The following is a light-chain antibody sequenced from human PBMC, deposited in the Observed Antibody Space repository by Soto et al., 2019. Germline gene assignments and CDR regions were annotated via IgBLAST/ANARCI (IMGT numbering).Light chain of an antibody. J-gene: IGKJ2*01. CDR2: DAS. V-gene: IGKV1-5*01. CDR3: QQYNSYPYT. CDR1: QSISSW. Sequence: DIPMTQSPSTLSASVGDRVTITCRASQSISSWLAWYQQKPGKAPKLLIYDASSVESGVPSRFSGSGSGTEFTLTISSLQPDDFATYYCQQYNSYPYTFGQGTKREIK.